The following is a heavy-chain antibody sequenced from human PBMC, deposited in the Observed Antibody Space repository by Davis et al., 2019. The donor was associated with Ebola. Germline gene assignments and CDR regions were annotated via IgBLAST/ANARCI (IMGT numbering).Heavy chain of an antibody. CDR1: GGSISSGDYY. D-gene: IGHD3-3*01. J-gene: IGHJ4*02. CDR2: IYYSGST. CDR3: ARGSITIFGVVSPFDY. Sequence: MPSETLSLTCTVSGGSISSGDYYWSWIRQPPGKGLEWIGYIYYSGSTYYNPSLKSRVTISVDTSKNQFSLKLSSVTAADTAVYYCARGSITIFGVVSPFDYWGQGTLVTVSS. V-gene: IGHV4-30-4*01.